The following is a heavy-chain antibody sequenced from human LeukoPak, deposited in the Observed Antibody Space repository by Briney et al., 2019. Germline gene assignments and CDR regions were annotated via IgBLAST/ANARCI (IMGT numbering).Heavy chain of an antibody. CDR3: ARVASGEVKAFDI. V-gene: IGHV3-20*04. D-gene: IGHD4-17*01. CDR2: INWNGGST. CDR1: GFTFVDYS. J-gene: IGHJ3*02. Sequence: PGRSLRLSCAASGFTFVDYSMSSVRQAPGKGLEWVSGINWNGGSTGYADSVKGRFTISRDNAKNSLYLQMNSLRAEDTALYYCARVASGEVKAFDIWGQGTMVTVSS.